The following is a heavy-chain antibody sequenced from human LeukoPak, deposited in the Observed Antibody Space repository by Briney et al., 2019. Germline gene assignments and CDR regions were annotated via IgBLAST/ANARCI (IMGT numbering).Heavy chain of an antibody. J-gene: IGHJ4*02. CDR1: GFTFDDYA. Sequence: GGSLRLSCAASGFTFDDYAMHWVRHAPGKGLEWVSGISWNSGSIGYADSVKGRFTISRDNAKNSLYLQMNSLRAGDTALYYCAKDIRGSTSYVDYWGQGTLVTVSS. D-gene: IGHD2-2*01. CDR2: ISWNSGSI. CDR3: AKDIRGSTSYVDY. V-gene: IGHV3-9*01.